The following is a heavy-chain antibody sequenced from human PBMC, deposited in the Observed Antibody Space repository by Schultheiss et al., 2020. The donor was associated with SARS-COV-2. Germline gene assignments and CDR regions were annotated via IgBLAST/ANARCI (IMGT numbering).Heavy chain of an antibody. CDR3: ARDSLRFLEWLLSDRTSGFDP. CDR1: GGSISSSNW. V-gene: IGHV4-4*02. D-gene: IGHD3-3*01. CDR2: IYYSGST. J-gene: IGHJ5*02. Sequence: SETLSLTCAVSGGSISSSNWWSWVRQPPGKGLEWIGSIYYSGSTYYNPSLKSRVTISVDTSKNQFSLKLSSVTAADTAVYYCARDSLRFLEWLLSDRTSGFDPWGQGTLVTVSS.